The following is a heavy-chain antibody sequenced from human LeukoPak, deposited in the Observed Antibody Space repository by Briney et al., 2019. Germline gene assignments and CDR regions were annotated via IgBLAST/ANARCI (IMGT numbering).Heavy chain of an antibody. CDR2: ISYDGRNK. Sequence: PGRSLRLSCTASGFTLSSFGMHWVRQAPGKGLEWVAAISYDGRNKEYVDSVKGRFTISRDNSKNTLYLQMNSLRAEDTAVYNCAKDRGYSHGFDYWGQGTLVTVSS. D-gene: IGHD5-18*01. J-gene: IGHJ4*02. CDR1: GFTLSSFG. CDR3: AKDRGYSHGFDY. V-gene: IGHV3-30*18.